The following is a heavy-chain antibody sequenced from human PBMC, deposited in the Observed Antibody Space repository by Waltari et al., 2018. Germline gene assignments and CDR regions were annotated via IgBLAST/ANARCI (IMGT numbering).Heavy chain of an antibody. D-gene: IGHD3-22*01. V-gene: IGHV4-34*01. CDR1: GGSFSGYY. Sequence: QVQLQQWGAGLLKPSETLSLTCAVYGGSFSGYYWSWIRQPPGTGLEWIGEINHSGSTNYNPSLKSRVTISVDTSKNQFSLKLSSVTAADTAVYYCARPETIHYYDSSGSDAFDIWGQGTMVTVSS. CDR3: ARPETIHYYDSSGSDAFDI. J-gene: IGHJ3*02. CDR2: INHSGST.